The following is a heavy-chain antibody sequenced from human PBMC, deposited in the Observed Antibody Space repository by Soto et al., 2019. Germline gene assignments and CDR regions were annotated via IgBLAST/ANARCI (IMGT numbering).Heavy chain of an antibody. Sequence: EVQLVESGGGLVRPGGSLRLSCAASGFTFSSYWMHWVRQAPGKGLVWVSRMNEDGGTTDYADSVKGRFTISRDNAKNTLYLQMISLRFEDTAVYYCASDLSGRADVWGQGTTVTVSS. CDR1: GFTFSSYW. CDR2: MNEDGGTT. J-gene: IGHJ6*02. D-gene: IGHD3-10*01. CDR3: ASDLSGRADV. V-gene: IGHV3-74*02.